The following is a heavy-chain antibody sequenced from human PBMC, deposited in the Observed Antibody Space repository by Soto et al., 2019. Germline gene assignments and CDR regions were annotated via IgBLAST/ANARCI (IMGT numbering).Heavy chain of an antibody. CDR3: AGVVRIQLWRNAFEL. J-gene: IGHJ3*01. V-gene: IGHV1-69*01. D-gene: IGHD5-18*01. CDR2: ITPIFNTA. Sequence: QVQLVQSGAEVKKPGSSVKVSCKASGGTFSSYVVSWVRQAPGQGLEWMGGITPIFNTANHAQKFQGRVTITANETTSTEFMELSSLRSEETAAYFCAGVVRIQLWRNAFELWGQGTMVTVSS. CDR1: GGTFSSYV.